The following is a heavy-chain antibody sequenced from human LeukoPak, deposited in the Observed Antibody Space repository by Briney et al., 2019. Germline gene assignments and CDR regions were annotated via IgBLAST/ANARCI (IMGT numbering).Heavy chain of an antibody. V-gene: IGHV1-8*01. CDR1: GYTFTSYD. Sequence: GASVKVSCKASGYTFTSYDINWVRQATGQGLEWMGWMNPKSGNTGYAQKFQGRVTMTRNTSISTAYMELSSLRSEDTAVYYCARRITTVTTGYYYYGMDVWGQGTTVTVSS. D-gene: IGHD4-11*01. CDR3: ARRITTVTTGYYYYGMDV. CDR2: MNPKSGNT. J-gene: IGHJ6*02.